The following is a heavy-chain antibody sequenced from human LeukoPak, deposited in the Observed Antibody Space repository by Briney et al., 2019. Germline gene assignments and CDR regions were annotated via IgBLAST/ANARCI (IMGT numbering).Heavy chain of an antibody. V-gene: IGHV3-48*04. D-gene: IGHD6-13*01. CDR1: GFTFSSYS. CDR3: ARVSSSRPCDY. Sequence: GGSLRLSCAASGFTFSSYSMNWVRQAPGKGLEWVSYISSSSSTIYYADSVKGRFTISRDNAKNSLYLQMNSLRAEDTAVYYCARVSSSRPCDYWGQGTLVTVSS. CDR2: ISSSSSTI. J-gene: IGHJ4*02.